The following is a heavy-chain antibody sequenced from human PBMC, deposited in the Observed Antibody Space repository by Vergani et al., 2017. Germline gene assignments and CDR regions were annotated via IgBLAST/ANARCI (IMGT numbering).Heavy chain of an antibody. CDR1: GYTFTSYY. CDR3: APSSGWYYFDY. J-gene: IGHJ4*02. V-gene: IGHV1-46*03. D-gene: IGHD6-19*01. CDR2: INPSGGST. Sequence: QVQLVQSGAEVKKPGASVKVSCKASGYTFTSYYMHWVRQAPGQGLEWMGIINPSGGSTSYAQKFQGRVTMTRDTSTSTVYMELSSLRSEDTAVYYCAPSSGWYYFDYWGQGTLVTVSS.